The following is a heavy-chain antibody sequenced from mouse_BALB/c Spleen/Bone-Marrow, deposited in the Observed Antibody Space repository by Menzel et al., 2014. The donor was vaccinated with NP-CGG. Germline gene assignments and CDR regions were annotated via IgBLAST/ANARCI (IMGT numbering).Heavy chain of an antibody. D-gene: IGHD2-2*01. V-gene: IGHV14-3*02. CDR3: ASYVYGYYFDY. Sequence: VQLKEPGAELVKPGASVKLSCTASGFNIKDTYMHWVKQRPEQGLEWIGRIDPANGNTKYDPKFQGKAPITADTSSNTAYLQRSSLTSEDTAVYYCASYVYGYYFDYWGQGTTLTVSS. CDR1: GFNIKDTY. CDR2: IDPANGNT. J-gene: IGHJ2*01.